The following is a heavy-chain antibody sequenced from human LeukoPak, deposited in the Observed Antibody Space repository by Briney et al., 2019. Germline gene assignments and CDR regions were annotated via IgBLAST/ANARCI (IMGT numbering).Heavy chain of an antibody. Sequence: PGGSLRLSCAASGFIFSRYSMIWVRQAPGKGLEWVSFISDSGTTIYYADSMKGRFTISRDNAKNSLFLQMSSLRAEDTAIYYCARVRGGYRQTYFDYWGQGTLVTASS. D-gene: IGHD1-26*01. J-gene: IGHJ4*02. CDR3: ARVRGGYRQTYFDY. CDR1: GFIFSRYS. V-gene: IGHV3-48*01. CDR2: ISDSGTTI.